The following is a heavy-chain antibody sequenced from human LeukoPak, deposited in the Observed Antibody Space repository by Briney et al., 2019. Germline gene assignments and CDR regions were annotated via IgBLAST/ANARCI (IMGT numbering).Heavy chain of an antibody. V-gene: IGHV3-30*18. CDR1: GFTFSGYV. CDR2: ISYGGTNK. D-gene: IGHD6-13*01. CDR3: AKDWYDYTSRGSTVDF. Sequence: PGRSLRLSCAAPGFTFSGYVMHWVRQAPGKGLEWVAVISYGGTNKYYADSVRGRFTISRDNSKSTLYLQMNSLRAEDTAVYYCAKDWYDYTSRGSTVDFWGQGTLVTVSS. J-gene: IGHJ4*02.